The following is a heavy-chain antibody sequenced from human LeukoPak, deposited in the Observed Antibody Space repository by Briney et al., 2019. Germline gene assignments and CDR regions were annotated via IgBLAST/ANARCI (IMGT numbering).Heavy chain of an antibody. CDR2: IILIFGSA. D-gene: IGHD5-24*01. V-gene: IGHV1-69*13. CDR3: ARSSGEMATIDYYYYMDV. CDR1: GATFSSFG. J-gene: IGHJ6*03. Sequence: SVKVSCRASGATFSSFGISWVRQAPGQGLEWMGGIILIFGSASYAPKFQGRVTITADASTTTAYMELSRLRPEDTAVYYCARSSGEMATIDYYYYMDVWGIGTTVTVSS.